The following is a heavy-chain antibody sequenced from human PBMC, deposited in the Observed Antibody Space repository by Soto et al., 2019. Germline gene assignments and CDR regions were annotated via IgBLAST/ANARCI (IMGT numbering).Heavy chain of an antibody. D-gene: IGHD5-18*01. CDR2: ISYDGSNK. J-gene: IGHJ4*02. Sequence: GGSLRLSCAASGFTFSSYAMHWVRQAPGKGLEWVAVISYDGSNKYYADSVKGRFTISRDNAKNSLYLQMNSLRAEDTALYYCAKENYGYHFDYWGQGTLVTVSS. CDR3: AKENYGYHFDY. CDR1: GFTFSSYA. V-gene: IGHV3-30-3*02.